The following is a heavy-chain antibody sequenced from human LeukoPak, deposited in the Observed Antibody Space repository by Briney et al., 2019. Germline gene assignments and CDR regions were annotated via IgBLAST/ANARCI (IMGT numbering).Heavy chain of an antibody. V-gene: IGHV5-51*01. CDR3: ARSKSAYYYYGMDV. CDR1: GYNFTTYW. CDR2: IYPGDSDT. Sequence: GESLKISCKGSGYNFTTYWIAWVRQMPEKGLEWIGIIYPGDSDTRYSPSFQGQVTISADKSISTAYLQWSSLKASDTAMYYCARSKSAYYYYGMDVWGQGTTVTVSS. J-gene: IGHJ6*02.